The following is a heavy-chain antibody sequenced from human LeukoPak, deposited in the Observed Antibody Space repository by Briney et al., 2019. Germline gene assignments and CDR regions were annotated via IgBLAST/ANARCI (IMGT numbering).Heavy chain of an antibody. Sequence: ASVKVSCKASGGTFSSYAISWVRQAPGQRLEWMGWINAGNGNTKYSQKFQGRVTITRDTSASTAYMELSSLRSEDTAVYYCARVPPVGVLRFLEWLPRDAFDIWGQGTMVTVSS. J-gene: IGHJ3*02. CDR3: ARVPPVGVLRFLEWLPRDAFDI. CDR2: INAGNGNT. V-gene: IGHV1-3*01. D-gene: IGHD3-3*01. CDR1: GGTFSSYA.